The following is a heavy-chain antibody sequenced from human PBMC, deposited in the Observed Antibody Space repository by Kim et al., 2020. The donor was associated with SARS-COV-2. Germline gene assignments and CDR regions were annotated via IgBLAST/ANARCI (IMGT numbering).Heavy chain of an antibody. D-gene: IGHD3-3*01. CDR3: AREWEPRYYDFWSGYSDGDWFDP. V-gene: IGHV1-2*02. CDR2: INPNSGGT. CDR1: GYTFTGYY. J-gene: IGHJ5*02. Sequence: ASVKVSCKASGYTFTGYYMHWVRQAPGQGLEWMGWINPNSGGTNYAQKFQGRVTMTRDTSISTAYMELSRLRSDDTAVYYCAREWEPRYYDFWSGYSDGDWFDPWGQGTLVTVSS.